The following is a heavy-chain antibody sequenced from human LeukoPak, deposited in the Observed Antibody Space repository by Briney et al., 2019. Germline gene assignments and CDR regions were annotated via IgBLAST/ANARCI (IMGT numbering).Heavy chain of an antibody. CDR2: ISGSGGST. CDR3: AKSSQRGGWNDFDY. J-gene: IGHJ4*02. CDR1: GFTFSSYA. Sequence: AGGSLRLSCAASGFTFSSYAMSWVRQAPGKGLEWVSAISGSGGSTYYADSVKGRFTISRDNSKNTLYLQMNSLRAEDTAVYYCAKSSQRGGWNDFDYWGQGTLVTVSS. D-gene: IGHD1-1*01. V-gene: IGHV3-23*01.